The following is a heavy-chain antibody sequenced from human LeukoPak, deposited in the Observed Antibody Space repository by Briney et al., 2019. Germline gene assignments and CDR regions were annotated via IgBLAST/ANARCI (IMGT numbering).Heavy chain of an antibody. V-gene: IGHV4-59*01. CDR2: IYYSGST. CDR1: GGSISSYY. J-gene: IGHJ3*02. CDR3: WRNIPRLLGAFDI. Sequence: SETLSLTCTVSGGSISSYYWSWIRQPPGKGLEWVGYIYYSGSTNYNPSLKSRVTISVRTSKNQSSLKLISVTAADTAVYYCWRNIPRLLGAFDIWGQGTMVTVSS.